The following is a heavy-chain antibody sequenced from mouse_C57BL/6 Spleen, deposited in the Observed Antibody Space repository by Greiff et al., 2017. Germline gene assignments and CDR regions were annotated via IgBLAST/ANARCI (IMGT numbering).Heavy chain of an antibody. D-gene: IGHD1-1*01. CDR3: ARDYGSSYCWYFDV. CDR1: GYTFTSYW. J-gene: IGHJ1*03. CDR2: IYPGSGST. Sequence: VQLQQPGAELVKPGASVKMSCKASGYTFTSYWITWVKQRPGQGLEWIGDIYPGSGSTNYNEKFKSKATLTVDTSSSTAYMQLSSLTSEDSAVYYCARDYGSSYCWYFDVWGTGTTVTVSS. V-gene: IGHV1-55*01.